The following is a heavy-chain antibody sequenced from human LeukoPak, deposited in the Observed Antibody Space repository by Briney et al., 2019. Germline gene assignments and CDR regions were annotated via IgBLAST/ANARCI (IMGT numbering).Heavy chain of an antibody. V-gene: IGHV1-18*01. J-gene: IGHJ3*01. CDR3: ARGQYNYALDV. D-gene: IGHD5-24*01. Sequence: ASVKVSCKASGYTFSGYGINWVRQAPGQGLEWVGWINTYTGKAEYAQNYQGRVSVTTDMSTNTAFMEVTNLRSDDTAVYFCARGQYNYALDVWGQGTLLTVSS. CDR1: GYTFSGYG. CDR2: INTYTGKA.